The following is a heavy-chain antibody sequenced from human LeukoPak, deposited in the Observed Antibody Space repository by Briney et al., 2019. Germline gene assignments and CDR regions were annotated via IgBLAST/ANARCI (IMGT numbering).Heavy chain of an antibody. D-gene: IGHD3-10*01. J-gene: IGHJ6*04. Sequence: LETLSLTCTVSGGSITSYYWSWIRQPPGKGLEWIGYIYYSGSTYYNPSLKSRVTISVDTSKNQFSLKLSSVTAADTAVYYCARHPDVISMVWGKGTTVTISS. CDR1: GGSITSYY. CDR2: IYYSGST. CDR3: ARHPDVISMV. V-gene: IGHV4-59*08.